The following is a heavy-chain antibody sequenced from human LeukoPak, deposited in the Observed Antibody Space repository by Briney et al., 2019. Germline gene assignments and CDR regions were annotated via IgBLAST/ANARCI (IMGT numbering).Heavy chain of an antibody. Sequence: GGSLRLSCAASGFTFSSYSMNWVRQAPGKGLEWVSSISSSSSYIYYADSVKGRFTISRDNAKNSLYLQMNSLRAEDTAVYYCARDPNYDFTHFDYWGQGTLVTVSS. J-gene: IGHJ4*02. CDR1: GFTFSSYS. CDR2: ISSSSSYI. D-gene: IGHD3-3*01. CDR3: ARDPNYDFTHFDY. V-gene: IGHV3-21*01.